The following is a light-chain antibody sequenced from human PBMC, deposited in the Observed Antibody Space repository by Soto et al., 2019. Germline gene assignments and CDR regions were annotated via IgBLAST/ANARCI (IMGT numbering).Light chain of an antibody. J-gene: IGKJ1*01. Sequence: DIQMTQSPSTLSASVGDRVTINCRASQSIGRRLAWYQQKPGQAPKLLIYEASNLHSGVPSRFSGSGSGTDFTLTISSLQPDDFATYFCLQFHGSRSFGQGTKV. CDR3: LQFHGSRS. CDR1: QSIGRR. V-gene: IGKV1-5*03. CDR2: EAS.